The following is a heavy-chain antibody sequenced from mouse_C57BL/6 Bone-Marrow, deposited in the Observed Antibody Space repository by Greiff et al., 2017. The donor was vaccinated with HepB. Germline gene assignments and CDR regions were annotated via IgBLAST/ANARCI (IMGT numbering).Heavy chain of an antibody. V-gene: IGHV1-59*01. CDR3: ARGKNDGYFY. D-gene: IGHD2-3*01. Sequence: QVQLQQPGAELVRPGTSVKLSCKASGYTFTSYWMHWVKQRPGQGLEWIGVIDPSDSYTNYNQKFKGKATVTVDTSSSTAYMQLSSLTSEDSAVYYCARGKNDGYFYWGQGTTLTVSS. J-gene: IGHJ2*01. CDR1: GYTFTSYW. CDR2: IDPSDSYT.